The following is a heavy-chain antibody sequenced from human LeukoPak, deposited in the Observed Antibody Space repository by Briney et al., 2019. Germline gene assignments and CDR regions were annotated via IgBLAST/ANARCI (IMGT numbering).Heavy chain of an antibody. CDR2: IYYSGST. V-gene: IGHV4-4*07. Sequence: SETLSLTCTVSGGSISSYYWSWIRQPAGKGLEWIGSIYYSGSTYYNPSLKSRVTISVDTSKNQFSLKLSSVTAADTAVYYCARVDTVMVTTFDYWGQGTLVTVSS. D-gene: IGHD5-18*01. CDR1: GGSISSYY. J-gene: IGHJ4*02. CDR3: ARVDTVMVTTFDY.